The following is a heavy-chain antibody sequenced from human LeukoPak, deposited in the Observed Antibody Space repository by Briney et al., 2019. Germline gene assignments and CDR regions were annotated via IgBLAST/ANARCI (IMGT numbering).Heavy chain of an antibody. Sequence: ASVKVSCKASGGTFSSYAISWVRQAPGQGLEWMGRIIPILGIANYAQKFQGRVTITADKSTSTAYMELSSLRSEDTAVYYCARDRHSGSYPDWGQGTLVTVSS. CDR2: IIPILGIA. D-gene: IGHD1-26*01. V-gene: IGHV1-69*04. CDR3: ARDRHSGSYPD. J-gene: IGHJ4*02. CDR1: GGTFSSYA.